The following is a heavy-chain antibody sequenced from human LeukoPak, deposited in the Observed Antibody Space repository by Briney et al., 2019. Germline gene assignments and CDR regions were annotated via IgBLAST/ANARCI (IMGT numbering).Heavy chain of an antibody. D-gene: IGHD4-17*01. CDR1: GVSISSYF. V-gene: IGHV4-59*01. CDR2: IYYSETP. Sequence: SETLSLTCSVSGVSISSYFWSWIRQPPGKGLEWIGYIYYSETPNDNPTHKRRVNKSVDTSKNPFPLKLSPVPAADTAVYYCARGWDGCYGDRIPAYNWFDPWGQRTLVTVSS. J-gene: IGHJ5*02. CDR3: ARGWDGCYGDRIPAYNWFDP.